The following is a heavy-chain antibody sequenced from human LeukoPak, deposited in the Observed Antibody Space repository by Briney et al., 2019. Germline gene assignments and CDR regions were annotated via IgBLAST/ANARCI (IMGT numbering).Heavy chain of an antibody. Sequence: GRSLRLSCVASGFIFRNYWMSWVRQAPGKGLDWVANINHDGGDKNYVDSVKGRFTISRDNAKSSLYLQMSSLRVEDTAVYYCAITGGPTVTAFDLWGQGILVTVSS. J-gene: IGHJ4*02. CDR1: GFIFRNYW. CDR3: AITGGPTVTAFDL. D-gene: IGHD4-17*01. CDR2: INHDGGDK. V-gene: IGHV3-7*02.